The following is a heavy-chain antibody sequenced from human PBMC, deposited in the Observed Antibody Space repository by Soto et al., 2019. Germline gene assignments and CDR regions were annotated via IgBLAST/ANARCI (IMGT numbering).Heavy chain of an antibody. J-gene: IGHJ4*02. CDR2: IDYNGVT. D-gene: IGHD2-2*01. CDR1: GASISSRDYY. CDR3: GRVMIGTSRHTDSDY. Sequence: SETLSLTCSVSGASISSRDYYWGWIRQTPGKGPEWIGNIDYNGVTYYNPSLKSRVTVSKDTSKNQFSLEVASVTAADTAIYYCGRVMIGTSRHTDSDYWGQGTQVTVSS. V-gene: IGHV4-39*01.